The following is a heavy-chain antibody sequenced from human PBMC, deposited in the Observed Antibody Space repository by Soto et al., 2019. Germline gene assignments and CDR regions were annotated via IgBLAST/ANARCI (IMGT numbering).Heavy chain of an antibody. D-gene: IGHD2-2*02. Sequence: SVKVSCKASGGTFSSYAISWVRQAPGQGLEWMGGIIPIFGTANYAQKFQGRVTITADKSTSTAYMELSSLRSEDTAVYYCARGRRYWRSTSCYSTYYFDDRGQGTLVTV. J-gene: IGHJ4*02. CDR2: IIPIFGTA. V-gene: IGHV1-69*06. CDR1: GGTFSSYA. CDR3: ARGRRYWRSTSCYSTYYFDD.